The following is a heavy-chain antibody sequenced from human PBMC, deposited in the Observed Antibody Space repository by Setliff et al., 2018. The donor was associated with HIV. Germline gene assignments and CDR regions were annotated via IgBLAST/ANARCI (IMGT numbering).Heavy chain of an antibody. J-gene: IGHJ6*03. CDR3: ARDRYTWNYGKNYMDV. Sequence: PSETLSLTCAVYGGSFSGYYWSWIRQPPGEGLEWIGEINHSGSTNYNPSLKSRVTISVDTSKNQFSLKLSSVTAADTAVYYCARDRYTWNYGKNYMDVWGKGTTVTVSS. D-gene: IGHD1-7*01. CDR1: GGSFSGYY. CDR2: INHSGST. V-gene: IGHV4-34*01.